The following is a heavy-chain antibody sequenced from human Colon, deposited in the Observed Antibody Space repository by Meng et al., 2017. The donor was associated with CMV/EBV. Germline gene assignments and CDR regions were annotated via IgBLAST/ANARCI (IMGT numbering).Heavy chain of an antibody. CDR3: ARGLGTPA. Sequence: GESLKISCAASGFTFDTYSMNWVRQAPGTGLQWVASITSSSSFIYYADSVKGRFTISRDNAKSSLYLQMNNLQVEETAVYYCARGLGTPAWGQGTLVTVSS. J-gene: IGHJ5*02. D-gene: IGHD1-7*01. CDR2: ITSSSSFI. CDR1: GFTFDTYS. V-gene: IGHV3-21*01.